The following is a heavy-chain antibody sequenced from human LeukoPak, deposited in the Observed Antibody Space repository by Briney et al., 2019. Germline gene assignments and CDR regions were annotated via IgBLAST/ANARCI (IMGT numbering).Heavy chain of an antibody. D-gene: IGHD3-22*01. Sequence: ASVKVSCKASGYTFTSYYMHWVRQAPGQGLEWMGIINPSGGSTSYAQKFQGRVTMTRDTSTSTVYMELSSLRSDDTALYYCAKALRDSSGYYLDDAFDIWGQGTMVTVSS. CDR3: AKALRDSSGYYLDDAFDI. J-gene: IGHJ3*02. CDR2: INPSGGST. CDR1: GYTFTSYY. V-gene: IGHV1-46*01.